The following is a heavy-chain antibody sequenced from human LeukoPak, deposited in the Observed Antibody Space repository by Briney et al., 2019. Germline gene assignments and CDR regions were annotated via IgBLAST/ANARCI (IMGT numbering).Heavy chain of an antibody. CDR3: ARDGGSSWYRGWFDP. Sequence: SETLSLTCTVSGGSISSYYWSWIRQPPGKGLEWIGEINHSGSTNYNPSLKSRVTISVDKSKNQFSLKLSSVTAADTAVYYCARDGGSSWYRGWFDPWGQGTLVTVSS. V-gene: IGHV4-34*01. D-gene: IGHD6-13*01. J-gene: IGHJ5*02. CDR1: GGSISSYY. CDR2: INHSGST.